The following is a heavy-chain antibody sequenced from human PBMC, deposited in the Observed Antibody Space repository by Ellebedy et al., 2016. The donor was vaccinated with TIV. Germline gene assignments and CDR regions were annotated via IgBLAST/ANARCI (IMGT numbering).Heavy chain of an antibody. CDR3: VRHWGFDY. D-gene: IGHD3-16*01. CDR2: IWSNGETT. V-gene: IGHV3-64D*06. CDR1: GFTFSTYT. J-gene: IGHJ4*02. Sequence: GGSLRLXXSASGFTFSTYTINWVRQAPGKRLEYVSTIWSNGETTYYADSVKGRFTVSRDNSKSTLYLQMSSLRPEDTAVYYCVRHWGFDYWGQGTLVTVSS.